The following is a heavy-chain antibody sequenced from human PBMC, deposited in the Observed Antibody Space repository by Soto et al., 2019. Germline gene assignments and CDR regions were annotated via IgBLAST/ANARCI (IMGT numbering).Heavy chain of an antibody. CDR2: IKSKTDGETT. CDR3: TTDFGGYDILTGYSPLDY. D-gene: IGHD3-9*01. CDR1: GFTFSNAW. J-gene: IGHJ4*02. Sequence: GGSLRLSCAASGFTFSNAWMSWVRQASGKGLEWVGRIKSKTDGETTDYAAPVTGRFTISRDDSKNTLYLQVDSLKTEDTAVYYCTTDFGGYDILTGYSPLDYWGQGTLVTVSS. V-gene: IGHV3-15*01.